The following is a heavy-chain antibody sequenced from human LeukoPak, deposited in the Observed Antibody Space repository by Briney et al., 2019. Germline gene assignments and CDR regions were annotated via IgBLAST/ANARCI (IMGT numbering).Heavy chain of an antibody. V-gene: IGHV3-23*01. CDR1: GFTFSSYA. D-gene: IGHD2-21*02. CDR2: IGGSGGST. Sequence: GGSLRLSCAASGFTFSSYAMSWVRQAPGKGLEWVSAIGGSGGSTYYADSVKGRFTISRDNSKNTLYLQMNSLRAEDTAVYYCAKCEKASHCFFDYWGQGTLVTVSS. CDR3: AKCEKASHCFFDY. J-gene: IGHJ4*02.